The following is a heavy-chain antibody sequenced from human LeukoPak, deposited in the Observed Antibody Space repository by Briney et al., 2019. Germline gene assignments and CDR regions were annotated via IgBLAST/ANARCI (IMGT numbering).Heavy chain of an antibody. CDR2: IYYSGST. CDR1: GGSISSYY. CDR3: ARDRHYYGSGSYGAYYYYGMDV. Sequence: SETLSLTCAVSGGSISSYYWSWIRQPPGKGLEWIGYIYYSGSTNYNPSLKSRVTISVDTSKNQFSLKLSSVTAADTAVYYCARDRHYYGSGSYGAYYYYGMDVWGQGTTVTVSS. V-gene: IGHV4-59*01. D-gene: IGHD3-10*01. J-gene: IGHJ6*02.